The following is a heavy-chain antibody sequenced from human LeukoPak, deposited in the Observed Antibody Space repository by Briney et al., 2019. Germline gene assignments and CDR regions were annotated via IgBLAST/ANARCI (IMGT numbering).Heavy chain of an antibody. D-gene: IGHD1-1*01. CDR3: ARTRWLERPYAFDI. CDR1: GFTFSDYY. Sequence: GGSLRLSCAASGFTFSDYYMSWIRQAPGKGLEWVTYISSSSTYTNYADSVKGRFTISGDNAKNSLYLQMNSLRPEDTAVYYCARTRWLERPYAFDIWGQGTMVTVSS. CDR2: ISSSSTYT. V-gene: IGHV3-11*03. J-gene: IGHJ3*02.